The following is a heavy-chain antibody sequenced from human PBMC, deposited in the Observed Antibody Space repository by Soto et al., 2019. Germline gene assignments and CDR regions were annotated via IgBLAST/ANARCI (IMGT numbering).Heavy chain of an antibody. Sequence: PGGSRRLSGPASGVTFSAYAMSGVRQAPGKGLGWGSAVGGSVSGSAGSTHYADSVKGRFTISRDNSIDTLFLQVNSLRTQHTAVYYCARPRGYGVFDAYDIWGQGAMVTVSS. CDR3: ARPRGYGVFDAYDI. V-gene: IGHV3-23*01. CDR2: VGGSVSGSAGST. CDR1: GVTFSAYA. D-gene: IGHD2-8*01. J-gene: IGHJ3*02.